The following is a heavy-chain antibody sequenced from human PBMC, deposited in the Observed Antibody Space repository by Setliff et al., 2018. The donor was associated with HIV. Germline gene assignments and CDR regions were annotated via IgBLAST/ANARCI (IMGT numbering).Heavy chain of an antibody. CDR3: ATRIRDGHRGYGYFDF. CDR1: GFTFSTYA. V-gene: IGHV3-23*01. D-gene: IGHD5-12*01. CDR2: VGAVGAPT. Sequence: GGSLRLSCAASGFTFSTYAMGWVRQAPGKGLEWVSTVGAVGAPTHYAESVKGRFTISKDNSRDTLYLQMSSLREEDTAVYYCATRIRDGHRGYGYFDFWGQGTLVTVSS. J-gene: IGHJ4*02.